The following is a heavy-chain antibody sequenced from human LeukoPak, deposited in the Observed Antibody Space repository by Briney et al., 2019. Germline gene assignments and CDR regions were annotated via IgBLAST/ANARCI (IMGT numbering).Heavy chain of an antibody. Sequence: ASVKVSCKASGYTFTGYYMHWVRQAPGQGLEWMGWINPNSGGTNYAQKFQGRVTMTRDTSISTAYMELSRLRSDDTAVYYCARDRKVADTGDRFDPWGQGTLVTVSS. CDR2: INPNSGGT. J-gene: IGHJ5*02. CDR3: ARDRKVADTGDRFDP. D-gene: IGHD6-19*01. V-gene: IGHV1-2*02. CDR1: GYTFTGYY.